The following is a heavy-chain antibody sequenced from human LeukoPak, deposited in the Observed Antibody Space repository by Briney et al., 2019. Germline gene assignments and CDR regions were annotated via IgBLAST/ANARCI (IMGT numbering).Heavy chain of an antibody. CDR2: ISSDSNYI. D-gene: IGHD2-15*01. CDR1: GFTFSSYS. J-gene: IGHJ4*02. V-gene: IGHV3-21*01. CDR3: ANVVVVVAIPGDY. Sequence: PGGSLRLSCAASGFTFSSYSMNWVRQAPGKGLEWVSSISSDSNYIFYADSVQGRFTISRDNAENSLFLQMNSLRAEDTAVYYCANVVVVVAIPGDYWGQGTLVTVSS.